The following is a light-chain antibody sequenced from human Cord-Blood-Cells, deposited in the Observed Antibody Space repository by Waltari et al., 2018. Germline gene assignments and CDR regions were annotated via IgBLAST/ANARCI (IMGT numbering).Light chain of an antibody. CDR1: SSNIGAGYD. CDR3: QSYDSSLSGYV. V-gene: IGLV1-40*01. Sequence: QSVLTQPPSVSGAPGQRVTISCTGSSSNIGAGYDVHWYQQLPGTAPKRLLYVNSNRPSGLPDRFSGSKSGTAASLAFTWLQAEDEADYYCQSYDSSLSGYVFGTGTKVTVL. J-gene: IGLJ1*01. CDR2: VNS.